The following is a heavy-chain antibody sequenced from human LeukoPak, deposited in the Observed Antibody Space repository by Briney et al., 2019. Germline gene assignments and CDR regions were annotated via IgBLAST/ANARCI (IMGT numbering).Heavy chain of an antibody. D-gene: IGHD3-3*01. CDR2: IYHSGST. V-gene: IGHV4-38-2*02. CDR3: ARVRQGSGYDY. CDR1: GYSISSGYY. J-gene: IGHJ4*02. Sequence: SETPSLTCTVSGYSISSGYYWGWIRQPPGKGLEWIGSIYHSGSTYYNPSLKSRVTISVDTSKNQFSLKLSSVTAADTAVYYCARVRQGSGYDYWGQGTLVTVSS.